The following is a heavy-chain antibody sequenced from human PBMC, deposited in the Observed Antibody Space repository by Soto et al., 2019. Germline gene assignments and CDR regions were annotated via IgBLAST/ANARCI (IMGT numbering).Heavy chain of an antibody. D-gene: IGHD2-15*01. CDR2: IDPSDSYT. CDR1: GYSFTSYW. J-gene: IGHJ5*02. CDR3: ARWGYCSGGSCYGFDP. V-gene: IGHV5-10-1*01. Sequence: EVQLVQSGAEVKKPGESLRNSCKGSGYSFTSYWISWVRQMPGKGLEWMGRIDPSDSYTNYSPSFQGHVTISADKSISTAYLQWSSLKASDTAMYYCARWGYCSGGSCYGFDPWGQGTLVTVSS.